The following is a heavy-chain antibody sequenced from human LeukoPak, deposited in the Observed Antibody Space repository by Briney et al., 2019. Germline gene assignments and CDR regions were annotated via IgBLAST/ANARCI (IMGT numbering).Heavy chain of an antibody. Sequence: PGGSLRLSCAASGVTVSSNYMSWVRQAPGKGLEWVSVIYSGGSTYYADSVKGRFTISRDNSKNTLYLQMNSLRAEDTAVYYCASGKTMVRGVIINGMAVWGQGTTVTVSS. CDR1: GVTVSSNY. CDR2: IYSGGST. D-gene: IGHD3-10*01. J-gene: IGHJ6*02. V-gene: IGHV3-53*01. CDR3: ASGKTMVRGVIINGMAV.